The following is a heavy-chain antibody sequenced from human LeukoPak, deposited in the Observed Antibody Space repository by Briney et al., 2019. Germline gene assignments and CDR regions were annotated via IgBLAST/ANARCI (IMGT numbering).Heavy chain of an antibody. V-gene: IGHV3-23*01. D-gene: IGHD3-10*02. CDR2: ISGGADTI. CDR1: GFIFSSYA. J-gene: IGHJ4*02. Sequence: TGGSLRLSCAVSGFIFSSYAMSWVRQAPGKGLEWVSAISGGADTIYYADSMRGRFTISRDNSKNTLYLQMNSLRAEDTAVYYCAKAYYVTTYFDSWGQGTLVTVPS. CDR3: AKAYYVTTYFDS.